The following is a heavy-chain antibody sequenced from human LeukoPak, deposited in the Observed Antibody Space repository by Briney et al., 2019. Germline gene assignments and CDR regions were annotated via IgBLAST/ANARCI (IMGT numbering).Heavy chain of an antibody. J-gene: IGHJ5*02. CDR2: ISSTGRTI. Sequence: PGGSLGLSCAAFGFIFSNHEMNWVRQAPGKGLQWVSYISSTGRTIYYADSVKGRFTVSRDNAKNSLYLQMNSLRAEDTAVYYCARTLIAAVGASKNWLDPWGQGTLVTVSS. CDR3: ARTLIAAVGASKNWLDP. CDR1: GFIFSNHE. V-gene: IGHV3-48*03. D-gene: IGHD6-13*01.